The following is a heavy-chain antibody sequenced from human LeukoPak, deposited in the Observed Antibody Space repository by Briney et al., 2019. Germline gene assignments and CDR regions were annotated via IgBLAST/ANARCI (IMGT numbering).Heavy chain of an antibody. D-gene: IGHD5-24*01. CDR2: ISSSSTYI. CDR1: GFIFGSYS. J-gene: IGHJ4*02. Sequence: GGSLRLSCAASGFIFGSYSMNWVRHVPGRGLEWVSSISSSSTYIHYADPLEGRFTISRDNARNSLYLQINSLRVEDTAVYYCARVQRGEMATFDYWGQGILVSVSS. CDR3: ARVQRGEMATFDY. V-gene: IGHV3-21*01.